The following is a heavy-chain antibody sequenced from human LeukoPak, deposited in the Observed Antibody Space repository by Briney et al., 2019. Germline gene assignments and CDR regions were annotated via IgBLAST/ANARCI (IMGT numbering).Heavy chain of an antibody. V-gene: IGHV3-7*01. CDR1: GFTFSSYW. CDR2: IKQDGSEK. J-gene: IGHJ4*02. CDR3: SKDVRGGDIPPPGY. D-gene: IGHD2-2*02. Sequence: GGSLRLSCAASGFTFSSYWMSWVRQAPGKGLEWVANIKQDGSEKYYVDSVKGRFIISRDNSKNTLYLQMNSLKSEDTAVYYCSKDVRGGDIPPPGYWGQGTLVTVSS.